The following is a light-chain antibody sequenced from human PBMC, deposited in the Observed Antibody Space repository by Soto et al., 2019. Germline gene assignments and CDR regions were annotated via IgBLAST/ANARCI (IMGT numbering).Light chain of an antibody. V-gene: IGKV1-39*01. Sequence: DIQRTQSPSTLPASVGDRVTIPCRASQSISSWLAWYQQKPGKAPKLLIYDASSLQSGVPSRSSGSGSGTDFTLTISSLQPEDFATYYCQQTYSTPPTFGQGTKVDIK. CDR1: QSISSW. J-gene: IGKJ1*01. CDR3: QQTYSTPPT. CDR2: DAS.